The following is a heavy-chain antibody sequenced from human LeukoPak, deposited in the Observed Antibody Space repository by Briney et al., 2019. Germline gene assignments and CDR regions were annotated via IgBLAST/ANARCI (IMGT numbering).Heavy chain of an antibody. J-gene: IGHJ5*02. CDR3: AREYQLLGTVYNYFDP. V-gene: IGHV1-8*02. CDR1: GYTFTSYG. CDR2: MNPNSGNT. Sequence: GASVKVSCKASGYTFTSYGISWVRQAPGQGLEWMEWMNPNSGNTGYAQKFQGRVTMTRNTSISTAYMELTSLRSEDTAVYYCAREYQLLGTVYNYFDPWGQGTLVTVSS. D-gene: IGHD2-2*01.